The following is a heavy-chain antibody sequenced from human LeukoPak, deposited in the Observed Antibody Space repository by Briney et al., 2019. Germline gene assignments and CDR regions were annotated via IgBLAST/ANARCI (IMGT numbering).Heavy chain of an antibody. D-gene: IGHD6-6*01. CDR2: IIPIFGTA. CDR1: GGTFSSYA. CDR3: ARDRSIAAHYNWFDP. Sequence: SVKVSSKASGGTFSSYAISWVRQAPGQGLEWMGGIIPIFGTANYAQKFQGRVTITADESTSTAYMELSSLRSEDTAVYYCARDRSIAAHYNWFDPWGQGTLVTVSS. V-gene: IGHV1-69*01. J-gene: IGHJ5*02.